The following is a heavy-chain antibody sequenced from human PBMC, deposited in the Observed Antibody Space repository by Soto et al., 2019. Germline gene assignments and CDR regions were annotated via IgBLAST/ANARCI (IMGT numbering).Heavy chain of an antibody. V-gene: IGHV1-69*12. CDR1: GGTFSGSA. Sequence: QVQLVQSGAEVKKVVSSVKVSCKGSGGTFSGSAMSWMRQAPGQGLEWMGGITATFGAVNYAQKFQGSLTITADEFTDTAYMELSSLTSEDSAVYYCPIDRRTSSLWFDPWGQGTLVSVSS. CDR2: ITATFGAV. D-gene: IGHD6-6*01. J-gene: IGHJ5*02. CDR3: PIDRRTSSLWFDP.